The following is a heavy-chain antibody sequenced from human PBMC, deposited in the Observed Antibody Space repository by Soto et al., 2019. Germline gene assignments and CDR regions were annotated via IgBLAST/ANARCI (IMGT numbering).Heavy chain of an antibody. V-gene: IGHV4-61*01. Sequence: PSETLSLTCTVSGGSVSSGSYYWSWIRQPPGKGLEWIGYIYYSGGTNYNPSLKSRVTISVDTSKNQFSLKLSSVTAADTAVYYCARDDCISTSCYGSWFDPWGQGTLVTVSS. J-gene: IGHJ5*02. CDR2: IYYSGGT. CDR3: ARDDCISTSCYGSWFDP. CDR1: GGSVSSGSYY. D-gene: IGHD2-2*01.